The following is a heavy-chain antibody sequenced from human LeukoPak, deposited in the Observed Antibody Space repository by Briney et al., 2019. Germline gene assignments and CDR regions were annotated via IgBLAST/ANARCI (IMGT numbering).Heavy chain of an antibody. Sequence: KPSETLSLTCTVSGGSISSSSYYWGWIRQPPGKGLEWIGSIYYSGSTYYNPSLKSRVTISVDTSKNQFSLKLSSVTAADTAVYYCAQTAGYSSGWYVSDYWGQGTLVTVSS. J-gene: IGHJ4*02. CDR3: AQTAGYSSGWYVSDY. CDR2: IYYSGST. CDR1: GGSISSSSYY. D-gene: IGHD6-19*01. V-gene: IGHV4-39*01.